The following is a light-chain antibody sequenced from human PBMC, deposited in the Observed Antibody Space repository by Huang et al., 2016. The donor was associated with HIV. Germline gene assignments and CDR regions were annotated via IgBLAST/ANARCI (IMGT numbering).Light chain of an antibody. J-gene: IGKJ4*01. CDR2: DAS. CDR3: QQRSKWPLT. V-gene: IGKV3-11*01. Sequence: EIVLTQSPVTLSLSPGKRATLTCRASQNIATYLAWYQQKPGPAPRLLIYDASNRATGIPARFSGSGSGTDFTLTISSLDPEDFVVYYCQQRSKWPLTFGGGTKVEIK. CDR1: QNIATY.